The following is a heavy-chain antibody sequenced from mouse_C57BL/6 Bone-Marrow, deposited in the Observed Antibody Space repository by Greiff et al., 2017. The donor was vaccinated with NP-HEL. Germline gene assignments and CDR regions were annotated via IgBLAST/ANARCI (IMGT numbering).Heavy chain of an antibody. CDR2: INPSNGGT. CDR3: ARLLYYYGSSPYYFDY. Sequence: QVQLQQPGTELVKPGASVKLSCKASGYTFTSYWMHWVKQRPGQGLEWIGNINPSNGGTNYNEKFKSKATLTVDKSSSTAYMQLSSLTSEDSAVYYCARLLYYYGSSPYYFDYWGQGTTLTVSS. J-gene: IGHJ2*01. CDR1: GYTFTSYW. D-gene: IGHD1-1*01. V-gene: IGHV1-53*01.